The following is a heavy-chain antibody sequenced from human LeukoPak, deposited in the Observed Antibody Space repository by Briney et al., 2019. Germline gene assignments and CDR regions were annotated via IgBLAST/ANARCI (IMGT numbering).Heavy chain of an antibody. D-gene: IGHD5-18*01. CDR2: IIPIFGTA. CDR3: ARDREGYSSYGILEY. J-gene: IGHJ4*02. Sequence: SVKVSCKASGGTFSSYAISWVRQAPGQGLEWMGRIIPIFGTANYAQKFQGRVTITTDESTSTAYMELGSLRSEDTAVYYCARDREGYSSYGILEYWGQGTLVTVSS. V-gene: IGHV1-69*05. CDR1: GGTFSSYA.